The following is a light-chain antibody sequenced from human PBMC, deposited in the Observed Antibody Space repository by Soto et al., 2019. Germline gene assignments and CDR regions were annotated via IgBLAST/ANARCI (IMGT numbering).Light chain of an antibody. CDR2: YAS. J-gene: IGKJ5*01. V-gene: IGKV3-11*01. Sequence: ETVLTQSPATLSLSPGERATLSCRASQSVGSYLVWYQQKPGQAPRLLIYYASKRATGIPARFSGSGSGTDFTLTISSLEPEDFAVYYCQQRSNWPRSITFGQGTRLDSK. CDR3: QQRSNWPRSIT. CDR1: QSVGSY.